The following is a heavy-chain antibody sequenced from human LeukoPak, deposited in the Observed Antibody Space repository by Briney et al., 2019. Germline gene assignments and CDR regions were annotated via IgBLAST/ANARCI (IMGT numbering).Heavy chain of an antibody. V-gene: IGHV3-21*01. D-gene: IGHD7-27*01. CDR3: ARASSGYYFDY. CDR1: GFTFNNAW. CDR2: ISSSSSYI. Sequence: GGSLRLSCAASGFTFNNAWMNWVRQAPGKGLEWVSSISSSSSYIYYADSVKGRFTISRDNAKNSLYLQMNSLRAEDTAVYYCARASSGYYFDYWGQGTLVTVSS. J-gene: IGHJ4*02.